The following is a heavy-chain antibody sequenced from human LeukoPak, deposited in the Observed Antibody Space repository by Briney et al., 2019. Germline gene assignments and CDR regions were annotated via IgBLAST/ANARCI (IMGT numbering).Heavy chain of an antibody. Sequence: GGSLRLSCETSGFYFSCFAMSWVRQAPGKGPEWISTISGTGGSTYYAASVKGRFTISRDNSNNTVSLQMDSLRAEDTAIYYCAHPEATNVGYWGLGTLVTVSP. J-gene: IGHJ1*01. CDR1: GFYFSCFA. D-gene: IGHD2-8*01. CDR2: ISGTGGST. V-gene: IGHV3-23*01. CDR3: AHPEATNVGY.